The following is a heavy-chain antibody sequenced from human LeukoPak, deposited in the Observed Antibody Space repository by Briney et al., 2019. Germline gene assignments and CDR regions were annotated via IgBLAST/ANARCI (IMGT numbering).Heavy chain of an antibody. CDR2: INPNSGGT. J-gene: IGHJ6*03. D-gene: IGHD3-10*01. Sequence: ASVKVSCKASGYTFTGYYMHWVRQAPGQGLEWMGWINPNSGGTNYAQKFQGRVTMTRDTSISTAYMELSRLRSDDTAVYYCARDLRFGEFRYYYMDVWGKGTTVTVSS. CDR1: GYTFTGYY. V-gene: IGHV1-2*02. CDR3: ARDLRFGEFRYYYMDV.